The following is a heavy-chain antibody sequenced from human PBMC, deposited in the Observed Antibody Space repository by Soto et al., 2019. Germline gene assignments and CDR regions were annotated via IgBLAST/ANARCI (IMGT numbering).Heavy chain of an antibody. J-gene: IGHJ5*02. CDR3: PRRCGRRGATNWLDP. Sequence: PSETLSLTCAVYGGSFSGYCWSWIRQPPGKGLEWIGEINHSGSTNYNPSLKSRVTISVDTSKNQFSLKLSSVTAADTALSHCPRRCGRRGATNWLDPWGQGTMVTVS. CDR2: INHSGST. CDR1: GGSFSGYC. V-gene: IGHV4-34*01. D-gene: IGHD3-10*01.